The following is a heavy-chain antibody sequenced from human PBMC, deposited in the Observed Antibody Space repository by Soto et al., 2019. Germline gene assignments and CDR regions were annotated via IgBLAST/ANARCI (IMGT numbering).Heavy chain of an antibody. CDR1: GFTFSSYA. Sequence: GGSLRLSCAASGFTFSSYAMHWVRQAPGKGLEYVSAISSNGGSTYYANSVKGRFTISRDNSKNTLDLQMGSLRAEDMAVYYCARGERPGGLAKDIVVVPAASWDYYYYMDVWGKGTTVTVSS. V-gene: IGHV3-64*01. D-gene: IGHD2-2*01. CDR3: ARGERPGGLAKDIVVVPAASWDYYYYMDV. CDR2: ISSNGGST. J-gene: IGHJ6*03.